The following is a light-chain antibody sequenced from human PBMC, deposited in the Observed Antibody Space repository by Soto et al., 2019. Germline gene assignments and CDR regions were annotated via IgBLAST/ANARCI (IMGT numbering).Light chain of an antibody. CDR3: QQRSNWPPEVT. J-gene: IGKJ3*01. V-gene: IGKV3-11*01. CDR1: QSVSSS. Sequence: EIVLTQSPDTLSLSPGERATLSCRASQSVSSSLAWYQQKPGQAPRLLIYDASNRATGIPARFSGSGSGTDFTLTISSLEPEDFAVYYCQQRSNWPPEVTFGPGXKV. CDR2: DAS.